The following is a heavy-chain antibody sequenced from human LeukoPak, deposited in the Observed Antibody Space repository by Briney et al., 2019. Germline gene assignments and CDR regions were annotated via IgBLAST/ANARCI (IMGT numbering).Heavy chain of an antibody. CDR2: IDRDGFPT. D-gene: IGHD3-3*01. CDR3: AASRWSGALDF. CDR1: GFIFRDYW. J-gene: IGHJ4*02. Sequence: GGSLRLSCAASGFIFRDYWMLWVRQAPGKGLIWVSRIDRDGFPTIYADSVKGRFTVSRNNARNTLYLQMDDLRDDDSAVYYCAASRWSGALDFWGKGSLVTVSS. V-gene: IGHV3-74*01.